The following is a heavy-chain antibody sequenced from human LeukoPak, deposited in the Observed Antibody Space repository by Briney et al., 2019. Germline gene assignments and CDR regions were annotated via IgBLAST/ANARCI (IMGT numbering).Heavy chain of an antibody. J-gene: IGHJ4*02. CDR2: INPNSGGT. D-gene: IGHD3-10*01. V-gene: IGHV1-2*02. CDR3: ARTGSGIPTGAFDY. Sequence: ASVKVSCKASGYTFTGYYMHWVRQAPGQGLEWMGWINPNSGGTNYAQKFQGRVTMTRDTSISTAYMELSRLRSDDTAVYYCARTGSGIPTGAFDYWGQGTLVTVSS. CDR1: GYTFTGYY.